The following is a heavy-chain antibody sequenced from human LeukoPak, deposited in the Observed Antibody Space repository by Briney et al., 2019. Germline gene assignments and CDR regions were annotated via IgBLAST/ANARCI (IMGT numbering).Heavy chain of an antibody. D-gene: IGHD6-19*01. CDR3: ARAHTVSGSSGWSVTLFDY. V-gene: IGHV1-69*06. Sequence: SVKVSCKASGGTFSSYAISWVRQAPGQGLEWMGGIIPIFGTANYAQKFQGRVTITADKSTSTAYMELSSLRSEDTAVYYCARAHTVSGSSGWSVTLFDYWGQGTLVTVSS. CDR1: GGTFSSYA. J-gene: IGHJ4*02. CDR2: IIPIFGTA.